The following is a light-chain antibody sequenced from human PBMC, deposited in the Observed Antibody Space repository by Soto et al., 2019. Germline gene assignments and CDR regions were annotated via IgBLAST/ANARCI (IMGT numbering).Light chain of an antibody. V-gene: IGKV3-11*01. J-gene: IGKJ3*01. CDR2: DAS. CDR1: QSVSSY. CDR3: QQRSNWPPGFT. Sequence: EIVLTQSPATLSLSPGERATLSCRASQSVSSYLAWYQQKPGQAPRLLIYDASNRATGIPARFSGSGSGTDFTLTISSLEPEDFAVYYCQQRSNWPPGFTFGPGTTVDIQ.